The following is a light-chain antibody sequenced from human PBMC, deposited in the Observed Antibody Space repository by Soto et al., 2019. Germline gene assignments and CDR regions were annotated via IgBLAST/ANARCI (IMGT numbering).Light chain of an antibody. CDR3: QPYNNTPLT. CDR1: LGIADT. Sequence: EVVMRQSPATLSVSPQEGDTLSYTATLGIADTLAWYQHKAGQTPRLLTYDTSTKDTGVPTSLSVSSSGAEFTLAITRLHYESFAYYDCQPYNNTPLTSRGATKGDIK. J-gene: IGKJ4*01. V-gene: IGKV3-15*01. CDR2: DTS.